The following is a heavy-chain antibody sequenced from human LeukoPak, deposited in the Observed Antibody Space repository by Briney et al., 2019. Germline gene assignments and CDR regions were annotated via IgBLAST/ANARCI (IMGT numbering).Heavy chain of an antibody. CDR2: ISNTGGST. D-gene: IGHD4-17*01. Sequence: GGSLRLSCAASGFSFNTYAMSWVRQAPGKGLEWVSAISNTGGSTYYADSVKGRFTISRDNSQNTLYLQMNSLRADETAIYYCARAPGGFHGDYSPIAYWGQGTLVTVSS. J-gene: IGHJ4*02. CDR1: GFSFNTYA. V-gene: IGHV3-23*01. CDR3: ARAPGGFHGDYSPIAY.